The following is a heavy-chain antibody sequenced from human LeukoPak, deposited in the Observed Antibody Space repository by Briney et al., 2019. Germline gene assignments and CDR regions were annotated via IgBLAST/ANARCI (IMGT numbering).Heavy chain of an antibody. CDR1: GFTFRSYS. CDR2: ISSSSSSTM. Sequence: GGSLRLSCAASGFTFRSYSMNWVRQAPGKGLEWVSYISSSSSSTMYYADSVKGRFTISRDNAKTSLYLQMKGLRDEDTAVYYCARFLTPLGIGAFDIWGQGTMVTVSS. CDR3: ARFLTPLGIGAFDI. D-gene: IGHD3-16*01. J-gene: IGHJ3*02. V-gene: IGHV3-48*02.